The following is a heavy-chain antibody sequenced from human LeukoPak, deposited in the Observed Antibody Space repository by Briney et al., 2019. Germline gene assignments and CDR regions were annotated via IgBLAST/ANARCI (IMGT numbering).Heavy chain of an antibody. CDR1: GFTFSTFW. CDR3: AKEEANYYYYYYMDV. J-gene: IGHJ6*03. CDR2: ISGSGGST. V-gene: IGHV3-23*01. Sequence: GGSLRLSCAASGFTFSTFWMHWVRQAPGKGLEWVSAISGSGGSTYYADSVKGRFTISRDNSKNTLYLQMNSLRAEDTAVYYCAKEEANYYYYYYMDVWGKGTTVTVSS.